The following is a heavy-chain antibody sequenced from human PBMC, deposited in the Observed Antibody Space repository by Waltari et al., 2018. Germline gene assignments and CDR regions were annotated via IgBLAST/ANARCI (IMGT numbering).Heavy chain of an antibody. D-gene: IGHD2-15*01. Sequence: QVQLQESGPGLVKPSETLSLTCTVSGGSISSYYWRWIRQPAGKGLEWIGRIYTSGSTNYNPSLKSRVTMSVDTSKNQFSLKLSSVTAADTAVYYCARDGGGCSGGSCYWYFDLWGRGTLVTVSS. V-gene: IGHV4-4*07. CDR2: IYTSGST. J-gene: IGHJ2*01. CDR1: GGSISSYY. CDR3: ARDGGGCSGGSCYWYFDL.